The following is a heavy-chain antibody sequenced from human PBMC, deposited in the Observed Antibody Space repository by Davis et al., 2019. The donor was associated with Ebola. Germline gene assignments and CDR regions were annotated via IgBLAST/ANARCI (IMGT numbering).Heavy chain of an antibody. Sequence: SEPLSLTCTVSGGSISSSSYYWGGIRQPPGKGLEWIGRIYYSGSTYYNPSLKSRVTISVDTSKNQFSLTLNSVTAANTAVYYCARGDSYYDPSGYYAGPEAPDHWGQGTLVSVSS. J-gene: IGHJ4*02. CDR3: ARGDSYYDPSGYYAGPEAPDH. CDR2: IYYSGST. CDR1: GGSISSSSYY. D-gene: IGHD3-22*01. V-gene: IGHV4-39*07.